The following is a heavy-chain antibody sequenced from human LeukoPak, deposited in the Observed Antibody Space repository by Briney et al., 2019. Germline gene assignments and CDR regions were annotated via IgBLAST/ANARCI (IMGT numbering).Heavy chain of an antibody. CDR3: ATIGYSYGEVDYYYGMDV. V-gene: IGHV3-23*01. CDR2: ISGSGGST. CDR1: GFTFSSYA. Sequence: GGSLRLSCAASGFTFSSYAMSWVRQAPGKGLEWVSAISGSGGSTYYADSVKGRFTISRDNSKNTLYLQMNSLRAEDTAVYYCATIGYSYGEVDYYYGMDVWGRGTTVTVSS. J-gene: IGHJ6*02. D-gene: IGHD5-18*01.